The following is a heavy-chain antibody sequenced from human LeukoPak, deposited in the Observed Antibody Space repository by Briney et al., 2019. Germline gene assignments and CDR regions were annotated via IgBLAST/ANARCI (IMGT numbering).Heavy chain of an antibody. CDR1: GGSVSSSSYD. CDR2: IYYSGRT. Sequence: PSETLSLTCTVPGGSVSSSSYDWGWVRQPPGKGLEWIGKIYYSGRTYYSPSLRGRVFISIDTSKNQFSLKMTSVTAADRAVYYCARRRHDVTAVFDATGGFDPWGQGILVTVSS. D-gene: IGHD5-18*01. V-gene: IGHV4-39*01. CDR3: ARRRHDVTAVFDATGGFDP. J-gene: IGHJ5*02.